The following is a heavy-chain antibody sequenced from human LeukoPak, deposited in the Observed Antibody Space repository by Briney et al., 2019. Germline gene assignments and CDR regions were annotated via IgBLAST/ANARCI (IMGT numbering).Heavy chain of an antibody. D-gene: IGHD3-22*01. Sequence: SETLSLTCTVSGGSISSSSYYWGWIRQPPGKGLEWIGTIYHSGSTYYNPSLESRVTISIDMSQNKFSLKLTSVTAADTAVYYCVKDGLGYDTSGYSRWGQGILVTVSS. V-gene: IGHV4-39*07. CDR1: GGSISSSSYY. J-gene: IGHJ4*02. CDR3: VKDGLGYDTSGYSR. CDR2: IYHSGST.